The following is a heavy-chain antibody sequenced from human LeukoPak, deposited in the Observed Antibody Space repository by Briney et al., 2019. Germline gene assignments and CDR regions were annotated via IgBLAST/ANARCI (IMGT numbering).Heavy chain of an antibody. D-gene: IGHD5-18*01. CDR2: IIPIFGTA. CDR1: GGTFSSYA. J-gene: IGHJ6*03. CDR3: ARVDTAMVTGVISYYYYMDV. Sequence: SVKVSCKASGGTFSSYAISWVRQAPGQGLEWMGGIIPIFGTANYAQKFQGRVTTTTDESTSTAYMELSSLRSEDTAVYYCARVDTAMVTGVISYYYYMDVWGKGTTVTVSS. V-gene: IGHV1-69*05.